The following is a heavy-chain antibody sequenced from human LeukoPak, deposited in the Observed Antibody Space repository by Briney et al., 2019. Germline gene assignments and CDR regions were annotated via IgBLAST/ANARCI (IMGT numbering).Heavy chain of an antibody. CDR3: AKDHVVVVGAREGGDYGMDV. J-gene: IGHJ6*02. CDR1: VFTFSRYS. CDR2: ISYDGSNK. V-gene: IGHV3-30*04. Sequence: GGSLRLSCAASVFTFSRYSMQWVRQAPGKGLEWVAVISYDGSNKYYGDSVKGRFTISRDNSKNTLYLQMNSLRAEDTAVYYCAKDHVVVVGAREGGDYGMDVWGQGTTVTVSS. D-gene: IGHD2-15*01.